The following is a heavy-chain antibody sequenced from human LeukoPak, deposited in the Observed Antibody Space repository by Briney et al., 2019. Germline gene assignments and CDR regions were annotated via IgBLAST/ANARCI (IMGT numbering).Heavy chain of an antibody. J-gene: IGHJ6*02. CDR2: ISSSSSYI. D-gene: IGHD4-17*01. Sequence: PGGSLRLSCAASGFTFSSYSMNWVRQAPGKGLEWVSSISSSSSYIYYADSVKGRFTISRDNAKNSLYLQMNSLRAEDTAVYYCARDLNTVTTPPIYYYGMDVWGQGTTVTVSS. CDR1: GFTFSSYS. CDR3: ARDLNTVTTPPIYYYGMDV. V-gene: IGHV3-21*01.